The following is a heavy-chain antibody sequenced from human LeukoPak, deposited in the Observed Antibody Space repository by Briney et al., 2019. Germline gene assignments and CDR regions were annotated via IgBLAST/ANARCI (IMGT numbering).Heavy chain of an antibody. CDR1: GFTFSSYG. V-gene: IGHV3-33*01. CDR2: IWYDGSNK. CDR3: ARYGSGSTIDY. D-gene: IGHD3-10*01. J-gene: IGHJ4*02. Sequence: QPGRSLRLSCAASGFTFSSYGMHWVRQAPGKGLEWVAVIWYDGSNKYYADSVKGRFTISRDNSKNTPYLQMNSLRAEDTAVYYCARYGSGSTIDYWGQGTLVTVSS.